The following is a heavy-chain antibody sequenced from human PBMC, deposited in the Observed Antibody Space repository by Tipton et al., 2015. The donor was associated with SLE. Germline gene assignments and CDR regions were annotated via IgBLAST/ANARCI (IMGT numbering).Heavy chain of an antibody. CDR3: ARAPPQLGFDY. V-gene: IGHV1-8*01. CDR1: GYTFTSFD. D-gene: IGHD5-24*01. Sequence: QLVQSGAEVKKPGASVKVSCKASGYTFTSFDINWVRQATGQGLEWMGWMNPNSGNTAYAQKFQGRVTMTRDTSISTAYMELSSLRSEDTAVYYCARAPPQLGFDYWGQGTLVAVSS. J-gene: IGHJ4*02. CDR2: MNPNSGNT.